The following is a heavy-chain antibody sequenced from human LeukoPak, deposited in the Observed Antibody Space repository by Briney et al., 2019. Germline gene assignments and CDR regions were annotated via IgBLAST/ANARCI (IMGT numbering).Heavy chain of an antibody. CDR1: GFTFSSYG. Sequence: PGGSLRLSCAASGFTFSSYGMHWVRQAPGKGLEWVAVISYDGSNKYYADSVKGRFTISRDNSKNTLYLQMNSLKAEDTAVYYCAKDRSATVTTLLASPFDYWGQGTLVTVSS. D-gene: IGHD4-17*01. V-gene: IGHV3-30*18. CDR2: ISYDGSNK. CDR3: AKDRSATVTTLLASPFDY. J-gene: IGHJ4*02.